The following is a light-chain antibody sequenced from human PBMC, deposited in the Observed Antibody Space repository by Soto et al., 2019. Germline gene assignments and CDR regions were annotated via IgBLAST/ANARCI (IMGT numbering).Light chain of an antibody. Sequence: DTQMTQSPSSLSASVGDRVTITCRASQGIYNYLAWYQQKPGKVPKILIYAASSLVSGVPSRFSGSGSGTGFTLTISSLAPEDVATYYCQKCNSAPFTFGPGTKVDIK. CDR2: AAS. CDR3: QKCNSAPFT. J-gene: IGKJ3*01. CDR1: QGIYNY. V-gene: IGKV1-27*01.